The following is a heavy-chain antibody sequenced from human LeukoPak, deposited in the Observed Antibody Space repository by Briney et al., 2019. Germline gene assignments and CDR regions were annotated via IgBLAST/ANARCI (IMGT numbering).Heavy chain of an antibody. CDR2: IKPDGSEK. CDR3: AKDIAYYDFWGGQSSGYYYGMDV. J-gene: IGHJ6*02. V-gene: IGHV3-7*03. Sequence: GGSLRLSCVASGFTFSTYWMSWVRQAPGKGLEWVAYIKPDGSEKSYVDSVKGRFTISRDNSKNSLYLQMNSLRTEDTALYYCAKDIAYYDFWGGQSSGYYYGMDVWGQGTTVTVSS. CDR1: GFTFSTYW. D-gene: IGHD3-3*01.